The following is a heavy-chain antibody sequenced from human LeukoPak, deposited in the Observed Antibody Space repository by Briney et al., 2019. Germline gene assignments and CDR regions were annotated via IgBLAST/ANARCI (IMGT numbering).Heavy chain of an antibody. CDR1: GYTFTGYY. D-gene: IGHD2-15*01. J-gene: IGHJ4*02. V-gene: IGHV1-2*02. CDR2: MNPYSGGT. Sequence: ASVKVSCKASGYTFTGYYMHWVRQAPGQGLEWMGWMNPYSGGTNYAQKFQGRVTMTRDTSISTAYMELRRLSSDDTAIYYCARPYCNGGSCHDDFDYWGQGTLVTVSS. CDR3: ARPYCNGGSCHDDFDY.